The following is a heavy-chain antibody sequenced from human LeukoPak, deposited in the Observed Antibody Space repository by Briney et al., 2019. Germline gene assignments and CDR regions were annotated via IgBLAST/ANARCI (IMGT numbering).Heavy chain of an antibody. Sequence: PGGSLRLSCAASGFTFSSYAMSWVRQAPGKGLEWDSAISGSGGSTYYADSVKGRFTTSRDNSKNTLYLQMNSLRAEDTAVYYCAREFTPIGSPSFDYWGQGTLVTVSS. CDR3: AREFTPIGSPSFDY. D-gene: IGHD3-10*01. J-gene: IGHJ4*02. CDR1: GFTFSSYA. V-gene: IGHV3-23*01. CDR2: ISGSGGST.